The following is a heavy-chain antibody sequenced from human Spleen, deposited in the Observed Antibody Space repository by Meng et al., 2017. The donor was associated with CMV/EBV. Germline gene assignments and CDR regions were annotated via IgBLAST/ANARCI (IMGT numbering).Heavy chain of an antibody. V-gene: IGHV4-34*01. Sequence: GYYWSWIRQPPGKGLEWIGEINHGGSTNYNPSLKSRVTISVDTSKNQFSLKLSSVTAADTAVYYCARVPSLRDCSSTSCPRGTYFDYWGQGTLVTVSS. CDR3: ARVPSLRDCSSTSCPRGTYFDY. CDR2: INHGGST. D-gene: IGHD2-2*01. J-gene: IGHJ4*02. CDR1: GYY.